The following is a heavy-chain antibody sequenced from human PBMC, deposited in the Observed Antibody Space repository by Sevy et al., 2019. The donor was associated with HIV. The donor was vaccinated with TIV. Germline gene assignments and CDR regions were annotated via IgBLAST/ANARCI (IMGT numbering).Heavy chain of an antibody. J-gene: IGHJ5*02. V-gene: IGHV7-4-1*02. CDR3: ARGSTYYYGSGSYNSRWFDP. CDR1: GYTFTSYA. D-gene: IGHD3-10*01. Sequence: ASVKVSCKASGYTFTSYAMNWVRQAPGQGLEWMGWINTNTGNPTDAQGFTGRFVFSLDTSVSTAYLQISSLKAEDTAVYYCARGSTYYYGSGSYNSRWFDPWGQGTLVTVSS. CDR2: INTNTGNP.